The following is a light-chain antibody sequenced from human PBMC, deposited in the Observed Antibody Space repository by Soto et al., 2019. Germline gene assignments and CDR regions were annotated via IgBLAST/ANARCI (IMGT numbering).Light chain of an antibody. J-gene: IGKJ2*01. Sequence: EIVMTQSPATLSVSPGERATLSCGASQSLSSNLAWYQQKPGQAPCLLIYGTSTRATGIPARFSGSGSGTEFTLTISSLQSEDFAVYYCQQYNNWPYTFGQGTNLEIK. CDR3: QQYNNWPYT. V-gene: IGKV3-15*01. CDR2: GTS. CDR1: QSLSSN.